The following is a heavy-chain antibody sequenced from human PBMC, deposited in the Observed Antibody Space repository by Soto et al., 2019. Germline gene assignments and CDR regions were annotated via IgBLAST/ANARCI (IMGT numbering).Heavy chain of an antibody. CDR1: GYTFTSYG. CDR3: AREGPLLWFGELFIPDY. CDR2: ISAYNGNT. Sequence: QVQLVQSGAEVKKPGSSVKVSCKASGYTFTSYGISWVRQAPGQGLEWMGWISAYNGNTNYAQKLQGRVTMTTDTSTSTAYMELRSLRSDDTAVNYWAREGPLLWFGELFIPDYWGQGTLVTVSS. D-gene: IGHD3-10*01. J-gene: IGHJ4*02. V-gene: IGHV1-18*01.